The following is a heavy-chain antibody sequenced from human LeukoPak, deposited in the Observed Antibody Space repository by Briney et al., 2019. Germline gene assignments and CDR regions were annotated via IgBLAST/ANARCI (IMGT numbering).Heavy chain of an antibody. CDR3: ARGGKATVVTM. J-gene: IGHJ4*02. Sequence: PSETLSLTSTDWGGAMNSYYGSWSRQPAGKELEWIGRIYSSGSTNYNPSLKSRVSMSVDTSKNQFSLKLTSVTAADTAVYYCARGGKATVVTMWGQGILVTVSS. CDR1: GGAMNSYY. V-gene: IGHV4-4*07. CDR2: IYSSGST. D-gene: IGHD4-11*01.